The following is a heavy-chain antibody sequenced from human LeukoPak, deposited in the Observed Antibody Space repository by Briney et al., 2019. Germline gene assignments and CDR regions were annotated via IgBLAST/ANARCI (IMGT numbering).Heavy chain of an antibody. CDR2: VNPKNAGT. J-gene: IGHJ4*02. V-gene: IGHV1-2*02. CDR1: GYTFTGHY. D-gene: IGHD6-13*01. Sequence: ASVKVSCKASGYTFTGHYMHWVRQAPGQGLEWMGWVNPKNAGTNFAQRFQGRVTMTRDTSISTVYMELSSLRPDDTAVYYCAREASSTWYAMFDFWGQGTLVTVSS. CDR3: AREASSTWYAMFDF.